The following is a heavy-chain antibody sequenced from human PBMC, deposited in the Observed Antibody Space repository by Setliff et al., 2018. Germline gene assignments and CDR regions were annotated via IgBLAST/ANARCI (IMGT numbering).Heavy chain of an antibody. D-gene: IGHD3-10*01. CDR2: MNPNSGNT. J-gene: IGHJ4*02. V-gene: IGHV1-8*02. CDR3: ARGLLIWFGEVEN. Sequence: ASVKVSCKASGYTFTSYDVNWVRQATGQGLEWMGWMNPNSGNTGYAQKFQGGVTMTRNTSISTAYMELSSLRSEDTAVYYCARGLLIWFGEVENWGQGTLVTVSS. CDR1: GYTFTSYD.